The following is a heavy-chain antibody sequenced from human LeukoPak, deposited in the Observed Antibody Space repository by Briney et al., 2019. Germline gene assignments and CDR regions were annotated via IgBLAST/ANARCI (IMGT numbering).Heavy chain of an antibody. Sequence: GGSLRLSCAASGFTFSSYSMNWVRQAPGKGLEWVSYISSSSSTIYYADSVKGRFTISRDNSKNTLYLQMNSLRAEDTAVYYCARDGREWWTDYWGQGTLVTVSS. V-gene: IGHV3-48*01. J-gene: IGHJ4*02. D-gene: IGHD2-8*01. CDR1: GFTFSSYS. CDR3: ARDGREWWTDY. CDR2: ISSSSSTI.